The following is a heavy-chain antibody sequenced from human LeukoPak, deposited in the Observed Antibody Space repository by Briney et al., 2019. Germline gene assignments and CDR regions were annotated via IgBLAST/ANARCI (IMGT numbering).Heavy chain of an antibody. CDR3: ATITTRPKGYYDSSGYWN. V-gene: IGHV1-24*01. CDR1: GYTLTELS. Sequence: GASVKVSCKVSGYTLTELSMHWVRQAPGKGLEWMGGFDPEDGETIYAQKFQGRVTMTEDTSTDTAYMELSSLRSEDTAVYYCATITTRPKGYYDSSGYWNWGQGTLVTVSS. CDR2: FDPEDGET. J-gene: IGHJ4*02. D-gene: IGHD3-22*01.